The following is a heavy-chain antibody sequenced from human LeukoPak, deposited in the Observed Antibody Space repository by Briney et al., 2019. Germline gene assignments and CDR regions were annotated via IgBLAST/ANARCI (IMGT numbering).Heavy chain of an antibody. Sequence: GASVKVPCKASGYTFTGYYMHWVRQAPGQGLEWMGWINPNSGGTNYAQKFQGRVTMTRDTSISTAYMELSRLRSDDTAVYYCARDTEKTYYYDSSGYSETLPQDYWGQGTLVTVSS. J-gene: IGHJ4*02. CDR2: INPNSGGT. V-gene: IGHV1-2*02. D-gene: IGHD3-22*01. CDR1: GYTFTGYY. CDR3: ARDTEKTYYYDSSGYSETLPQDY.